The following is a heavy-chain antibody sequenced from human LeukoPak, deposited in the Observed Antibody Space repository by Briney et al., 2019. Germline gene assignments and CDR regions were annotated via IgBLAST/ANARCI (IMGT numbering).Heavy chain of an antibody. Sequence: PGGSLRLSCAASGFTFDDYAMHWVRQAPGKGLEWVSGISWNSGSIGYADSVKGRFTISRDNAKNSLYLQMNSLRAEDTALYYCAKAHRDYYDSSGAYYFDYWGQGTLVTVFS. J-gene: IGHJ4*02. D-gene: IGHD3-22*01. CDR1: GFTFDDYA. CDR3: AKAHRDYYDSSGAYYFDY. V-gene: IGHV3-9*01. CDR2: ISWNSGSI.